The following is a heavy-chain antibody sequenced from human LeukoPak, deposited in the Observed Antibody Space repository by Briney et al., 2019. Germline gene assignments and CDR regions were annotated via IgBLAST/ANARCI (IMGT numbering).Heavy chain of an antibody. J-gene: IGHJ4*02. D-gene: IGHD3-10*01. Sequence: GGSLRLSCSASGLTVTNAWMNWVRQAPGEGLDWVGRIASKTDGGATDYAAPVKGRFTISRDDSKNSLNLQMNSLKTEDTAVYYCTTGIRGDWGQGTLVTVSP. V-gene: IGHV3-15*07. CDR1: GLTVTNAW. CDR3: TTGIRGD. CDR2: IASKTDGGAT.